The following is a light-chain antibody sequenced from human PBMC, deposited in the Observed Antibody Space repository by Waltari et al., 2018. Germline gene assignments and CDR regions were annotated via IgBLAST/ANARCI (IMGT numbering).Light chain of an antibody. J-gene: IGKJ1*01. CDR1: QSVSSSD. CDR3: QQYGSSPWT. CDR2: AAS. V-gene: IGKV3-20*01. Sequence: EIVVTQSPGTLSLSTGERATLSCRASQSVSSSDLAWYQQKPGQGPRLLIYAASSRATGIPDRFSGSGSGTDFTLTISRLEPEDFAVYYCQQYGSSPWTFGRGTRVEIK.